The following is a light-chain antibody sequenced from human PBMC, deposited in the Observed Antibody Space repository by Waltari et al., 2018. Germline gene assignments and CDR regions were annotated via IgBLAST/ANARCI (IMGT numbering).Light chain of an antibody. Sequence: QSALTQPASVSGAPGQSITISSTGTSRDLGRDTHVSWYQQHSGKAPKLLIYDVSNRPSGVSYRFSGSRSGNTASLTISGLQADDEADYFCSSWTGTSTLVLFGGGTRLTVL. CDR1: SRDLGRDTH. J-gene: IGLJ2*01. CDR3: SSWTGTSTLVL. CDR2: DVS. V-gene: IGLV2-14*03.